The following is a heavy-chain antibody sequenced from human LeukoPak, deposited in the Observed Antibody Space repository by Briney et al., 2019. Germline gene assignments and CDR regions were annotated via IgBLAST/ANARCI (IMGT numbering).Heavy chain of an antibody. D-gene: IGHD6-6*01. J-gene: IGHJ4*02. CDR3: ARGGVGIAARRFDY. CDR1: GGSFSGYY. CDR2: INHSGST. Sequence: SETLSLTCAVYGGSFSGYYWSWIRQPPGKGLEGIGEINHSGSTNYNPSLKSRVAISVDTSKNQFSLKLSSVTAADTAVYYCARGGVGIAARRFDYWGQGTLVTVSS. V-gene: IGHV4-34*01.